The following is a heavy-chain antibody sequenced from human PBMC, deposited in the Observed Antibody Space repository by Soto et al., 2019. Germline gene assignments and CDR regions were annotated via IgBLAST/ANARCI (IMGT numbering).Heavy chain of an antibody. V-gene: IGHV1-2*04. J-gene: IGHJ6*03. Sequence: QVQLVQSGAEVKKPGASVKVSCKASGYTFSDYYIHWMRQAPGQGLEWIGWINPNSGGTKYAHKYQGWVNMTRDTSIKTAYMELSRLTSDDTAVYYCARESGGATATLDYYYFYMDVWGKGTTVTVSS. CDR3: ARESGGATATLDYYYFYMDV. D-gene: IGHD5-12*01. CDR2: INPNSGGT. CDR1: GYTFSDYY.